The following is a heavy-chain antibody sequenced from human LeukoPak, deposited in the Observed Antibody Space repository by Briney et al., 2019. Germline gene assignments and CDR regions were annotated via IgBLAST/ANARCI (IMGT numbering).Heavy chain of an antibody. J-gene: IGHJ6*03. CDR1: GFTFSGYA. V-gene: IGHV3-30*01. Sequence: GGSLRLSCAASGFTFSGYAVHWVRQAPGKGLQWVAAISYDGYNKYYADSLKGRFTISRENSKNTLWLQMNSLRAEDTAEYYCARGGMYDSYYFFYMDVWGKGTTVTVSS. D-gene: IGHD3-22*01. CDR2: ISYDGYNK. CDR3: ARGGMYDSYYFFYMDV.